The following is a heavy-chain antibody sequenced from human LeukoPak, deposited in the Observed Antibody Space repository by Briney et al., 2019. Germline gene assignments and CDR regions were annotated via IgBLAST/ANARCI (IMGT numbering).Heavy chain of an antibody. CDR1: GGSFSGYY. D-gene: IGHD3-22*01. J-gene: IGHJ4*02. CDR2: IYHSGST. CDR3: ARDSGGNYGNSDY. Sequence: SETLSLTCAVYGGSFSGYYWSWIRQPPGKGLEWIGGIYHSGSTYYNPSLKSRVTISVDTSKNQFSLKLSSVTAADTAVYYCARDSGGNYGNSDYWGQGTLVTVSS. V-gene: IGHV4-34*01.